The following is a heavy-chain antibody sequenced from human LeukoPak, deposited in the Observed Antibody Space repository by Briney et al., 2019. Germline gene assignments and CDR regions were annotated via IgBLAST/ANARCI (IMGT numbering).Heavy chain of an antibody. J-gene: IGHJ3*02. CDR3: AKRGGSGIYGFDM. CDR1: GFTFSDHY. CDR2: ISGSGGSI. V-gene: IGHV3-23*01. Sequence: QPGGSLRLSCAASGFTFSDHYMDWVRQAPGKGLEWVSTISGSGGSIYYADSVKGRFTISRDNSKNTLYLQMNSLRAEDTAIYYCAKRGGSGIYGFDMWGQGTMVTVSS. D-gene: IGHD3-10*01.